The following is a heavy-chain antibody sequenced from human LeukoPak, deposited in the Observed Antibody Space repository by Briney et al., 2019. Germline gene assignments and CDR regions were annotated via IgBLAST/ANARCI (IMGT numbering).Heavy chain of an antibody. V-gene: IGHV4-30-4*01. CDR2: IYYSGST. Sequence: SETLSLTCTVSGGSISSGDYYRSWIRQPPGKGLEWIGYIYYSGSTYYNPSLKSRVTISVDTSKNQFSLKLSSVTAADTAVYYCARDHQGYFDYWGQGTLVTVSS. CDR3: ARDHQGYFDY. J-gene: IGHJ4*02. CDR1: GGSISSGDYY.